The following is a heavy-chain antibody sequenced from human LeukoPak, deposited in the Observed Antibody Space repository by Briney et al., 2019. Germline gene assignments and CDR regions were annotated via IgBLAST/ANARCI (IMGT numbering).Heavy chain of an antibody. J-gene: IGHJ3*02. V-gene: IGHV1-2*02. CDR2: INPNSGGT. Sequence: ASVKVSCKASGYTFTGYYMHWVRQAPGQGLEWMGWINPNSGGTNYAQKFQGRVTMTRDTSISTAYMELSRLRSDDTAVYYCARDPYDRAGAFDIWGQGTMVTVSS. CDR1: GYTFTGYY. CDR3: ARDPYDRAGAFDI. D-gene: IGHD3-22*01.